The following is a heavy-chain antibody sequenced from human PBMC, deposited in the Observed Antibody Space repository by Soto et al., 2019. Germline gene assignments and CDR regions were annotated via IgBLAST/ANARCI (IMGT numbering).Heavy chain of an antibody. V-gene: IGHV3-11*01. D-gene: IGHD2-15*01. CDR2: ISGSGSTI. CDR3: ASGVAASHFYYYYMDV. J-gene: IGHJ6*03. CDR1: GFTFSDYY. Sequence: QVQLVEYGGGLVKPGGSLRLSCAASGFTFSDYYRSWIRQSPGNGLEWVSYISGSGSTIYYADSVKGRFTIYMDNAKNSLHLQMNSLRAEDTAVYYCASGVAASHFYYYYMDVGGKGTTVTVSS.